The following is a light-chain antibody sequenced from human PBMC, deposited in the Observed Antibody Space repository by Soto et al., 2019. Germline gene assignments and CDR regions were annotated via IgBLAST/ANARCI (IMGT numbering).Light chain of an antibody. CDR3: AAWDDSLNGYV. CDR2: SNN. J-gene: IGLJ1*01. CDR1: SSNIGSNT. Sequence: QSVLTPPPSASGTPGQRVTISCSGSSSNIGSNTVNWYQQLPGTAPKLLIYSNNQRPSGVPDRFSGSKSGTSASLAISGLQSEDEADYYCAAWDDSLNGYVFGTGTKLTVL. V-gene: IGLV1-44*01.